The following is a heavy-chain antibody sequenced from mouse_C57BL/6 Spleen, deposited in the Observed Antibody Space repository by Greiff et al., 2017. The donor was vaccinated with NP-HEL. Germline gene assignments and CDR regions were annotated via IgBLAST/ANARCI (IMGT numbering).Heavy chain of an antibody. V-gene: IGHV1-55*01. J-gene: IGHJ3*01. CDR2: IYPGSVST. Sequence: QVQLQQPGAELVKPGASVKMSCKASGYTFTSYWITWVKQRPGQGLEWIGDIYPGSVSTNYNEKFKSKATLTVDTSSSTAYMQLSSLTSEDSAVYYCARPYDYDGSWFAYWGQGTLVTVSA. D-gene: IGHD2-4*01. CDR3: ARPYDYDGSWFAY. CDR1: GYTFTSYW.